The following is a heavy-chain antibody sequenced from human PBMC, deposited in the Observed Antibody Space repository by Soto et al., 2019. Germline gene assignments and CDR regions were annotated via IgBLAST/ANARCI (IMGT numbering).Heavy chain of an antibody. CDR3: AHKPIYCTGGSCFYFDY. Sequence: SGPTLVNPTQTLTLTFTFSGFSLISSGLGVGWIRQPPGKALEWLALIYWDDDKRYSPSLKSRLTITKDTSKNQVVLTMTNMDPVDTATYYCAHKPIYCTGGSCFYFDYWGQGTLVTVSS. J-gene: IGHJ4*02. CDR1: GFSLISSGLG. D-gene: IGHD2-15*01. CDR2: IYWDDDK. V-gene: IGHV2-5*02.